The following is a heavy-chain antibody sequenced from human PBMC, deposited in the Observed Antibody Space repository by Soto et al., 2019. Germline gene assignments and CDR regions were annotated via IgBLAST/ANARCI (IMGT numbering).Heavy chain of an antibody. Sequence: EVQLVESGGGLVQPGRSLRLSCAASGFNFDEYAMHWVRQAPGKGLEWVSGISWNSGSIGYADSVKGRFTISRDNAKSSLYLQMNRLRAEDMALYYCAKDRSPYYDFWSGYSNNWGEGSLVTVSS. CDR2: ISWNSGSI. CDR1: GFNFDEYA. D-gene: IGHD3-3*01. CDR3: AKDRSPYYDFWSGYSNN. J-gene: IGHJ4*02. V-gene: IGHV3-9*03.